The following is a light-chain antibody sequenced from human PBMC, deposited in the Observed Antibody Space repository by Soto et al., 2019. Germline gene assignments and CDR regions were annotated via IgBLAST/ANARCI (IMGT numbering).Light chain of an antibody. CDR2: DAS. CDR1: QSVKTF. Sequence: IVFAQFSTTLSLSPRERPTLFRKASQSVKTFLVRYQQRPGQAPRLLIYDASHRAAGIPARFSGSGFGTDFTLTISSLEPEDAAVYYCQQRSNWPPITFGQGTRLEIK. V-gene: IGKV3-11*01. J-gene: IGKJ5*01. CDR3: QQRSNWPPIT.